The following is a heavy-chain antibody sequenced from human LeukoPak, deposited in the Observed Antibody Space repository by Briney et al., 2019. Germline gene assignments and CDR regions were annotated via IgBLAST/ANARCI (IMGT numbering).Heavy chain of an antibody. CDR2: INHSGST. D-gene: IGHD5-12*01. Sequence: SETLSLTCAVYGGSFSGYYWSWIRQPPGKGLEWTGEINHSGSTNYNPSLKSRVTISVDTSKNQFSLKLSSVTAADTAVYYCARGGRRGYGWYWGQGTLVTVSS. J-gene: IGHJ4*02. CDR3: ARGGRRGYGWY. V-gene: IGHV4-34*01. CDR1: GGSFSGYY.